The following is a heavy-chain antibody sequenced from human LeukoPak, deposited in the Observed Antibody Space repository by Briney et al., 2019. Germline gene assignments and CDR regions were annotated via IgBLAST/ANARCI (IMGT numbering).Heavy chain of an antibody. CDR2: ITITDGGA. Sequence: GGSLRLSCEASGFLFRAYAMSGVRQAPGKGLEWLSTITITDGGAYYIDSVKGRFTMSRDNSKNTLYLQMNSLRAEDTAVYYCAREAWRPYLDYWGQGTPVTVSS. CDR1: GFLFRAYA. D-gene: IGHD3-3*01. J-gene: IGHJ4*02. V-gene: IGHV3-23*01. CDR3: AREAWRPYLDY.